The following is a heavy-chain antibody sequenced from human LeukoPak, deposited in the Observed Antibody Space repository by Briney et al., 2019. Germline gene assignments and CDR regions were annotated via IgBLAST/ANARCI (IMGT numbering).Heavy chain of an antibody. CDR1: GYSISSGFY. Sequence: SETLSLTCAVSGYSISSGFYWGWIRQPPGKGLEWIGSMYHSGSTYYNPSPQNRVTISVDTSTNQFSLKLRSVTAADTALYYCARAGYSGLDWFDPWGQGTLVTVSS. CDR2: MYHSGST. D-gene: IGHD6-19*01. CDR3: ARAGYSGLDWFDP. J-gene: IGHJ5*02. V-gene: IGHV4-38-2*01.